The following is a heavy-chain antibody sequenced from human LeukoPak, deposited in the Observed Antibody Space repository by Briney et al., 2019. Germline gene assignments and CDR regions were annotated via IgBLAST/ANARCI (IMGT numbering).Heavy chain of an antibody. CDR2: IYYSGST. CDR3: ARDGRWFGELAY. D-gene: IGHD3-10*01. J-gene: IGHJ4*02. V-gene: IGHV4-31*03. Sequence: PSETLSLTCTVSGSSISSGGYYWSWIRQHPGKGLEWIGYIYYSGSTYYNPSLKSRVTISVDTSKNQFSLKLSSVTAADTAVYYCARDGRWFGELAYWGQGTLVTVSS. CDR1: GSSISSGGYY.